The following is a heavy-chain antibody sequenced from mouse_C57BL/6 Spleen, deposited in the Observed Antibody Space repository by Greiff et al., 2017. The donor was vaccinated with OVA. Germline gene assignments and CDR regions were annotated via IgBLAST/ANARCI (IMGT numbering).Heavy chain of an antibody. V-gene: IGHV5-16*01. Sequence: EVQLVESEGGLVQPGSSMKLSCTASGFTFSDYYMAWVRQVPEKGLEWVANINYDGSSTYYLDSLKGRFIISRDNAKNILYLQMSSLKSEDTATYYCARGVDYSNYVGAMDYWGQGTSVTVSS. CDR1: GFTFSDYY. CDR3: ARGVDYSNYVGAMDY. CDR2: INYDGSST. J-gene: IGHJ4*01. D-gene: IGHD2-5*01.